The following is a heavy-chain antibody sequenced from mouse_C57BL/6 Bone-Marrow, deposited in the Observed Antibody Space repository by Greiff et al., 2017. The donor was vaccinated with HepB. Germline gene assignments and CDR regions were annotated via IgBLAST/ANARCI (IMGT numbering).Heavy chain of an antibody. V-gene: IGHV1-55*01. D-gene: IGHD1-1*01. J-gene: IGHJ3*01. CDR2: IYPGSGST. CDR1: GYTFTSYW. Sequence: QVQLQQSGAELVKPGASVKMSCKASGYTFTSYWITWVKQRPGQGLEWIGDIYPGSGSTNYNEKFKSKATLTVDTSSSTAYMQLSSLTSEDSAVYYCARGNDGSSYAWFAYWGQGTLVTVSA. CDR3: ARGNDGSSYAWFAY.